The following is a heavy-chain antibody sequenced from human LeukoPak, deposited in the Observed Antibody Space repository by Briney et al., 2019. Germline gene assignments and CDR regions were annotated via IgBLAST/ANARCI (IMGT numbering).Heavy chain of an antibody. CDR1: GYTFTSYG. CDR2: ISAYNGNT. D-gene: IGHD3-22*01. Sequence: ASVKVSCKASGYTFTSYGISWVRQAPGQGLEWMGWISAYNGNTNYAQKLQGRVTMTTDTSTSTAYMELRSLRSDDTAVYYCAREGGTSDSSDYYGLFDYWGQGALVTVSS. V-gene: IGHV1-18*01. J-gene: IGHJ4*02. CDR3: AREGGTSDSSDYYGLFDY.